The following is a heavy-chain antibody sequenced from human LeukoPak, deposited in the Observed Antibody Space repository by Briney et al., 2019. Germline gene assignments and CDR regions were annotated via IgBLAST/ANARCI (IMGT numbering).Heavy chain of an antibody. CDR2: INPNSGGT. CDR3: ARAAWQRGYFDY. V-gene: IGHV1-2*02. J-gene: IGHJ4*02. Sequence: GASVKVSCKASGYSFTDYFIHWVRQAPGQGLEWMGWINPNSGGTNYAQKFQGRVTMTRDTSISTAYMELSRLRSDDTAVYYCARAAWQRGYFDYWGQGTLVAVSS. CDR1: GYSFTDYF. D-gene: IGHD6-25*01.